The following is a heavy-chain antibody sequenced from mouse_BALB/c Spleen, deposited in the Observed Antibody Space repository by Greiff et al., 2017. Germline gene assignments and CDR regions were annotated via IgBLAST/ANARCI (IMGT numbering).Heavy chain of an antibody. V-gene: IGHV14-3*02. CDR3: ARFGYDHYFDY. CDR2: IDPANGNT. Sequence: EVKLQESGAELVKPGASVKLSCTASGFNIKDTYMHWVKQRPEQGLEWIGRIDPANGNTKYDPKFQGKATITADTSSNTAYLQLSSLTSEDTAVYYCARFGYDHYFDYWGQGTTLTVSS. D-gene: IGHD2-2*01. CDR1: GFNIKDTY. J-gene: IGHJ2*01.